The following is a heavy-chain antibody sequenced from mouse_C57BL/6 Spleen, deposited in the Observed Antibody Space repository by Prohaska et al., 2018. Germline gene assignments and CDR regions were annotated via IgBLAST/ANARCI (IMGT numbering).Heavy chain of an antibody. D-gene: IGHD1-1*01. CDR2: IDPENGDT. J-gene: IGHJ2*01. CDR3: TTRITTVVATVDY. V-gene: IGHV14-4*01. CDR1: GFNIKDDY. Sequence: EVQLQQSGAQLVRPGASVKLSCTASGFNIKDDYMHWVKQRPEQGLEWIGWIDPENGDTEYASKFQGKATITADTSTNTAYLQLSSLTSEDTAVYYCTTRITTVVATVDYWGQGTTLTVSS.